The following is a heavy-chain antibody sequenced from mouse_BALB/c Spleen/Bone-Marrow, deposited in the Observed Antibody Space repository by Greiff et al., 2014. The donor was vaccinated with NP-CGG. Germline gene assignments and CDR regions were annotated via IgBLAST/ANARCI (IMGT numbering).Heavy chain of an antibody. J-gene: IGHJ2*01. CDR1: GYTFTSYW. CDR3: ARKGISTVIATAYYFDY. Sequence: VQLQQSGAELVKPGASVKLSCKTSGYTFTSYWIQWVKQRPGQGLGWIGEIFPGTGTTYYNEKFKDKATLTIDTSSSIAYMQLSSLTSEDSAVYFCARKGISTVIATAYYFDYWGQGSTLTVSS. V-gene: IGHV1S132*01. D-gene: IGHD2-4*01. CDR2: IFPGTGTT.